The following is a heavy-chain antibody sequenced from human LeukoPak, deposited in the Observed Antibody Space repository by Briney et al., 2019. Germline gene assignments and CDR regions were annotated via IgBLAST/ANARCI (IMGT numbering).Heavy chain of an antibody. CDR2: INPHSGGT. CDR1: GYTFTGYY. D-gene: IGHD3-9*01. V-gene: IGHV1-2*02. J-gene: IGHJ4*02. Sequence: ASVKVSCKASGYTFTGYYIHWVRQAPGQGLEWMGWINPHSGGTNYAQKFQGRVTMTRDTSISTAYMELSRLRSDDTAVYYCARVAGRGVLRYFDWSSDPFDYWGQGTLVTVSS. CDR3: ARVAGRGVLRYFDWSSDPFDY.